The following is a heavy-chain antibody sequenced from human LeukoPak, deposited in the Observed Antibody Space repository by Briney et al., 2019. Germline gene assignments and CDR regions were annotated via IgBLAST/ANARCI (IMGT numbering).Heavy chain of an antibody. CDR2: ISGSGGST. D-gene: IGHD3-3*01. Sequence: LPGGSLRLSCAASGFTFSSYAMSWVRQAPGKGLEWVSAISGSGGSTYYADSVKGRFTISRDNSKNTLYLQMNSLRAEDTAVYYCAKDAVGGYDFWSGYLGYWGQGTLVTVSS. CDR3: AKDAVGGYDFWSGYLGY. CDR1: GFTFSSYA. J-gene: IGHJ4*02. V-gene: IGHV3-23*01.